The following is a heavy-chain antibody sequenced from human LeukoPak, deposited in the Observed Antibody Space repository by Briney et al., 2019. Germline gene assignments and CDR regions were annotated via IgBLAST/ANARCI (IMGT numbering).Heavy chain of an antibody. V-gene: IGHV4-30-2*06. CDR2: IYDSGST. Sequence: PSQTLSLTCSVSGGSISSGPYFWSWIRQSPGQGLEWIGYIYDSGSTYYNPSLKSRVTISVDRSKNQLSLNLNSVTAADTAVYYCARSGSYEKPGDYWGQGTLVTVSS. J-gene: IGHJ4*02. D-gene: IGHD1-26*01. CDR3: ARSGSYEKPGDY. CDR1: GGSISSGPYF.